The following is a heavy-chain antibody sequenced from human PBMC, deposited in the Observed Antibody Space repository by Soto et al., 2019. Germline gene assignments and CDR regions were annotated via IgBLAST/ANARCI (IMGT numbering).Heavy chain of an antibody. Sequence: GVRRILKKQGKGLEWVAVISYDGSNKYYADSVKGRFTISRDNSKNTLYLQMNSLRAGDTAVYYCAKERHSSSSGVLGYWGQGTLVTVSS. D-gene: IGHD6-6*01. J-gene: IGHJ4*02. V-gene: IGHV3-30*18. CDR3: AKERHSSSSGVLGY. CDR2: ISYDGSNK. CDR1: G.